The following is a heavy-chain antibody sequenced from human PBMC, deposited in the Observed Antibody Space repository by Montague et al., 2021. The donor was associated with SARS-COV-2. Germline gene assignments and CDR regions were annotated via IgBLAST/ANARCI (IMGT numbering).Heavy chain of an antibody. CDR2: IYYSGST. CDR1: GGSISSYY. Sequence: SETLSLTCTVSGGSISSYYWSWIRQPPGKRLEWIGYIYYSGSTNYNPSLKSRVTISVDTTKNQFSLKLSSVTAADTAVYHCARPRLLPRRYFDYWGQGTLVTVSS. V-gene: IGHV4-59*08. D-gene: IGHD2-21*01. CDR3: ARPRLLPRRYFDY. J-gene: IGHJ4*02.